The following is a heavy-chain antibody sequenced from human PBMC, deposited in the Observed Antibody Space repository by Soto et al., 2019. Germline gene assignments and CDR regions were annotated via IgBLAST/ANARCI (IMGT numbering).Heavy chain of an antibody. CDR1: GFTFSSYA. D-gene: IGHD3-22*01. CDR2: TSGCGGGT. Sequence: PGGSLRLSCAASGFTFSSYAMSWVRQAPGKGLEWVSATSGCGGGTYYADSVKGRFTISRDNSKNKLYLQMNSLRAEDTAVYYCAKGFGTYYYDSSGSDAAFDIWGQGTMVTVSS. CDR3: AKGFGTYYYDSSGSDAAFDI. J-gene: IGHJ3*02. V-gene: IGHV3-23*01.